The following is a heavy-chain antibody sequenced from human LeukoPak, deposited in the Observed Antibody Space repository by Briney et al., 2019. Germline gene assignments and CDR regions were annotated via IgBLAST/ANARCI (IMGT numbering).Heavy chain of an antibody. Sequence: GGSLRLSCAASGFTFSNVWMSWVRQVPGKGLEWVGRIRRKTDGETTDHAAPVKGRFTISRDDSKNTLYLQMDSLKTEDTAVYYCVTDLVIKGYFDYWGQGALVTVSS. D-gene: IGHD2-21*01. CDR2: IRRKTDGETT. CDR3: VTDLVIKGYFDY. V-gene: IGHV3-15*01. CDR1: GFTFSNVW. J-gene: IGHJ4*02.